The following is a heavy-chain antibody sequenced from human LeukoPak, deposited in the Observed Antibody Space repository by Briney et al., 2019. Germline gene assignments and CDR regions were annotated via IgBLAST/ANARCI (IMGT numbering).Heavy chain of an antibody. CDR1: GRSISSSSYY. D-gene: IGHD5-18*01. V-gene: IGHV4-39*06. CDR3: ARRTDTRGYRRFDY. J-gene: IGHJ4*02. Sequence: SETLSLTCTVSGRSISSSSYYWGWIRQPPGKGLEWIGSINYRGSTYYNPSLKIRVTISVDKSKNQFTLNVNSVTAADTAVYYCARRTDTRGYRRFDYWGQGTLVTVSS. CDR2: INYRGST.